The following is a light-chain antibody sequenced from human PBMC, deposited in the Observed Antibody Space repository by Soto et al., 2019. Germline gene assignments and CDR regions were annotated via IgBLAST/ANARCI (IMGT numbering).Light chain of an antibody. CDR1: SSDVGGYNY. V-gene: IGLV2-8*01. CDR3: SSYAGSNNLV. CDR2: AVS. J-gene: IGLJ1*01. Sequence: SALTQHPSASGSPGQSVTISCTGTSSDVGGYNYVSWYQQHPGKAPQLLIYAVSERPSGVPDRFSGSKSGNTASLTVSGLQAADEADYYCSSYAGSNNLVFGSGTKV.